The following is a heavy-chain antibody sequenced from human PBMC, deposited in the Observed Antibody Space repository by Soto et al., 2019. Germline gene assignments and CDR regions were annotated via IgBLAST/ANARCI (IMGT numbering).Heavy chain of an antibody. CDR3: ARAYDYSSNWFDP. V-gene: IGHV4-4*02. Sequence: QVQLQESGPGLVQPSGTLSLTCAVSGGSISSTNWWSWVRQPPGKGLEWIGEIYHSGSTNYNPSLKSRVIISVDKSKNQFSLKLSSVTAADTAVYYYARAYDYSSNWFDPWGQGTLVTVSS. CDR2: IYHSGST. CDR1: GGSISSTNW. D-gene: IGHD4-4*01. J-gene: IGHJ5*02.